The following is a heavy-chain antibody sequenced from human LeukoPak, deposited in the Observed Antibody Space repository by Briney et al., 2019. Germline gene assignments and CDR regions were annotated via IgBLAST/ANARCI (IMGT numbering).Heavy chain of an antibody. Sequence: PGGSLRLSCAASGFTFNSYSMNWVRQAPGQGLEWVSYISSSSSTIYYADSVKGRFTISRDNAKNSLYLQMNSLRAEDTAVYYCARGQQQLSSWGQGTLVTVSS. D-gene: IGHD6-13*01. CDR3: ARGQQQLSS. J-gene: IGHJ4*02. CDR1: GFTFNSYS. CDR2: ISSSSSTI. V-gene: IGHV3-48*01.